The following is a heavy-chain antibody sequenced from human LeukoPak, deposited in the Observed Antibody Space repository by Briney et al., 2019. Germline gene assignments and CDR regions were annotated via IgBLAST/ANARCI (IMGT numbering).Heavy chain of an antibody. Sequence: PSETLSLTCTVSGDSISSSIYYWGWIRQPPGMGLEWIGSVYYSGSTYYNPSLKSRVTISVDTSKIQFSLRLSSVTAADTAVYYCAEGVRGIEYFDYWGQRTLVTVSS. CDR2: VYYSGST. CDR1: GDSISSSIYY. D-gene: IGHD3-10*01. CDR3: AEGVRGIEYFDY. V-gene: IGHV4-39*01. J-gene: IGHJ4*02.